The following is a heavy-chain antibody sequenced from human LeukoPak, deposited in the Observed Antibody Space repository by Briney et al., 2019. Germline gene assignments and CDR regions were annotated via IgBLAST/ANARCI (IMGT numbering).Heavy chain of an antibody. Sequence: GESLKISCKGSGYSFTSYWIGWVRQMPGKGLEGMGIIYPGDSDTRYSPSFQGQVTISADKSISTDYLQWSSLKASDTAMYYCARQTSIAARLGAFDIWGQGTMVTVSS. CDR1: GYSFTSYW. CDR3: ARQTSIAARLGAFDI. V-gene: IGHV5-51*01. D-gene: IGHD6-6*01. CDR2: IYPGDSDT. J-gene: IGHJ3*02.